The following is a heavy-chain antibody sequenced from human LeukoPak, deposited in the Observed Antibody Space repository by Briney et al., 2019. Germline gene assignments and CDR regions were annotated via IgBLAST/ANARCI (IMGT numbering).Heavy chain of an antibody. CDR3: TSGREI. Sequence: KPSETLSLTCTVSGVSISSSNSYWGWIRQPPGKGLEWIGSIYYSGNTYYNASLKSQVSISIDTSKNQFSLKLISVTAAARAGCFRTSGREIWGQGTLVTVSS. V-gene: IGHV4-39*01. CDR2: IYYSGNT. CDR1: GVSISSSNSY. J-gene: IGHJ4*02.